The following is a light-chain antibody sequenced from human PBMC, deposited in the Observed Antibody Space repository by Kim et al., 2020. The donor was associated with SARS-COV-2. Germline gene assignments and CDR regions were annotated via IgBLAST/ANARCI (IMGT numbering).Light chain of an antibody. V-gene: IGKV1-5*03. CDR3: QQYNSYPWT. J-gene: IGKJ1*01. CDR1: QSISSW. Sequence: DIQMTQSPSTLSASVGDRVTITCRASQSISSWLAWYQQKPGKAPKLLIYKASSLESGVPSRFSGSGSGTEFTVAIDSLQPDDFATYYCQQYNSYPWTFGQGTKVDIK. CDR2: KAS.